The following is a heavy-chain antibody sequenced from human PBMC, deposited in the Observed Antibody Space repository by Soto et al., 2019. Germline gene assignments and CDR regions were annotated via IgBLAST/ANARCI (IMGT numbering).Heavy chain of an antibody. CDR3: ARSGCMDV. CDR1: GFTLSDHY. Sequence: EVQLVESGGGLVQPGGSLRLSCAASGFTLSDHYMDWVRQAPGKGLEWVGRSRNKANSYTTEYAASVKGRFTISRDDSKNSLYLQMNSLKTEDTAVYYCARSGCMDVWGQGTTVTVSS. D-gene: IGHD3-3*01. V-gene: IGHV3-72*01. J-gene: IGHJ6*02. CDR2: SRNKANSYTT.